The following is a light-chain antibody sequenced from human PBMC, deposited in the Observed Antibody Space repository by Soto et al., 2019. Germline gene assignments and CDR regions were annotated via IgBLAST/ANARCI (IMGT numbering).Light chain of an antibody. CDR3: QQYNKWPLT. V-gene: IGKV3-20*01. J-gene: IGKJ4*01. Sequence: ETVLTQSPCTLSFSPGERAPLSCSASQSVSRSYLAWYQQKTGQAPRLHNHGASSRATGSQERLSGSGYGTDYTLNMSRLEPEELAVYYCQQYNKWPLTFGGGTKV. CDR1: QSVSRSY. CDR2: GAS.